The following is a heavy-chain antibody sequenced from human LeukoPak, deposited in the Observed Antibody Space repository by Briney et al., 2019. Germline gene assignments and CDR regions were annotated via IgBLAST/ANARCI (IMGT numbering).Heavy chain of an antibody. V-gene: IGHV3-64*02. D-gene: IGHD5-24*01. Sequence: GGSLRLSCAATGITVSSNYMNWVRQAPGKGLEYVSAISSNGGSTYYADSVKGRFTISRDNSKNTLYLQMGSLRAEDMAVYYCARESVDGYNGAFDYWGQGTLVTVSS. CDR1: GITVSSNY. J-gene: IGHJ4*02. CDR3: ARESVDGYNGAFDY. CDR2: ISSNGGST.